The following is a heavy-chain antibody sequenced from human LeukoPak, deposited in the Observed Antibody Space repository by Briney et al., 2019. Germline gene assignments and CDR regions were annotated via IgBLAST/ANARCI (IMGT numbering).Heavy chain of an antibody. J-gene: IGHJ4*02. Sequence: GGSLRLSFLVTRITLSNYGMSWVRQPPGEGLEWVAGIRASGGSTNYADSVKCRFTISRDNPKNTLYLQMNSLRAEDTAVYFCARRGVVIRVILVGFHKEAFYFDSWGQGALVTVSS. D-gene: IGHD3-22*01. V-gene: IGHV3-23*01. CDR2: IRASGGST. CDR1: RITLSNYG. CDR3: ARRGVVIRVILVGFHKEAFYFDS.